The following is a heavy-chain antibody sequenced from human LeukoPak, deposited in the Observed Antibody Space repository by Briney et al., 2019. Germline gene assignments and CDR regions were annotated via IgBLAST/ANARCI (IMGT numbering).Heavy chain of an antibody. J-gene: IGHJ4*02. CDR2: INSDGSST. CDR1: GFTFSTYA. D-gene: IGHD3-22*01. V-gene: IGHV3-74*01. CDR3: ARDPYYDSSGYLFDY. Sequence: PGGSLRLSCAASGFTFSTYAMSWVRQAPGKGLVWVSRINSDGSSTSYADSVKGRFTISRDNAKNTLYLQMNSLRAEDTAVYYCARDPYYDSSGYLFDYWGQGTLVTVSS.